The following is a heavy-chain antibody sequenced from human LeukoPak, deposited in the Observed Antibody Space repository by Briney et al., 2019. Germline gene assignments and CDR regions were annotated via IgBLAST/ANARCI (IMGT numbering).Heavy chain of an antibody. CDR3: TRSGGWLSLDY. CDR1: GDSISSSNW. D-gene: IGHD6-19*01. Sequence: SETLSLTCAVSGDSISSSNWWSWVRQPPGKGLDWIGEISHAGSTKYNPSLKNRVTISKDNSKNQFSLKLNSVTAADTAVYYCTRSGGWLSLDYWGQGALVTVSS. V-gene: IGHV4-4*02. CDR2: ISHAGST. J-gene: IGHJ4*02.